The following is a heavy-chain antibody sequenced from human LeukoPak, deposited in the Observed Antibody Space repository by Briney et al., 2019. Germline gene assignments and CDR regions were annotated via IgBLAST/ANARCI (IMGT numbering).Heavy chain of an antibody. J-gene: IGHJ4*02. D-gene: IGHD4-17*01. CDR1: GFTFSSYS. V-gene: IGHV3-21*01. Sequence: PGGSLRLSCAASGFTFSSYSMNWVRQAPGKGLEWVSSISSSSSYIYYADPVKGRFTISRDNAKNSLYLQMNSLRAEDTAVYYCARDPSTVTTFPFDYWGQGTLVTVSS. CDR2: ISSSSSYI. CDR3: ARDPSTVTTFPFDY.